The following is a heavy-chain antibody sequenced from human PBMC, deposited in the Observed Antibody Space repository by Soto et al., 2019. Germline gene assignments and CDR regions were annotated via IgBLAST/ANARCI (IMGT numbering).Heavy chain of an antibody. D-gene: IGHD3-10*01. J-gene: IGHJ5*02. CDR1: GFTFSSYA. CDR2: ISGSGGST. CDR3: AKDAMVRGVIITDWFDP. V-gene: IGHV3-23*01. Sequence: GGSLRLSCAASGFTFSSYAMSWVRQAPGKGLEWVSAISGSGGSTYYADSVKGRFTISRDNSKNTLYLQMNSLRAEDTAVYYCAKDAMVRGVIITDWFDPWGQGTLVTVSS.